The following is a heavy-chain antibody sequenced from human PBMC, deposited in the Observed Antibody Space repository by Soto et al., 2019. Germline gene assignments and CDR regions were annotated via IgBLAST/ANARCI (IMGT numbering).Heavy chain of an antibody. D-gene: IGHD3-10*01. Sequence: PSETLSLTCTVSGGSISSGGYYWSWIRQHPGKGLEWIGYIYYSGNTYYNPSLKSRVTISVDTSKNQFSLKLSSVTAADTAVYCCARRYIIICEVVNRDPLAFWGRRTMV. V-gene: IGHV4-31*03. CDR3: ARRYIIICEVVNRDPLAF. J-gene: IGHJ3*01. CDR2: IYYSGNT. CDR1: GGSISSGGYY.